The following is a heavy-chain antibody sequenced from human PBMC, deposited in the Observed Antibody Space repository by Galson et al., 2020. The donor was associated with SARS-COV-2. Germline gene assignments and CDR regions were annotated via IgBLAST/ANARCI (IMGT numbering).Heavy chain of an antibody. CDR1: GYTFTSYY. D-gene: IGHD6-13*01. Sequence: ASVKVYCKASGYTFTSYYMHWVRQAPGQGLEWVGIINPSGGSTSYAQKFQGRVTMTRDTSTSTVYMGLSSLRSEDTAVYYCARSNSSSWFDPWGQGTLVTVSS. V-gene: IGHV1-46*01. CDR2: INPSGGST. CDR3: ARSNSSSWFDP. J-gene: IGHJ5*02.